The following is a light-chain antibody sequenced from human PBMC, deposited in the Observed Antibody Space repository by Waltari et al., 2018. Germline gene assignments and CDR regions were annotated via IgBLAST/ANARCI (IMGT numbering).Light chain of an antibody. J-gene: IGLJ1*01. Sequence: EVTQPPSVSVSPRQRATITCSGEKLGSKYVSWYQQKSGQSPVLVIYRDDKRPSGIPERFSGSNSGNTATLTISGTQPMDEADYYCQAWDSSAFVFGAGTKVTVL. CDR1: KLGSKY. CDR3: QAWDSSAFV. V-gene: IGLV3-1*01. CDR2: RDD.